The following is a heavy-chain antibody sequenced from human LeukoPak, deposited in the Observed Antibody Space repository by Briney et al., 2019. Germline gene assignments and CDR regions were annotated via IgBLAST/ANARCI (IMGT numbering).Heavy chain of an antibody. CDR1: GDRVSSNSAA. CDR2: TYYRSKWYT. CDR3: ARLCSSSSACFDY. D-gene: IGHD6-6*01. Sequence: SQALSLTCAISGDRVSSNSAAWNWIRQSASRGLEWLGRTYYRSKWYTDYAVSVKSRITINPDTSKNHFSLHLNSVTPEDTAVYYCARLCSSSSACFDYWGQGTLVTVSS. V-gene: IGHV6-1*01. J-gene: IGHJ4*02.